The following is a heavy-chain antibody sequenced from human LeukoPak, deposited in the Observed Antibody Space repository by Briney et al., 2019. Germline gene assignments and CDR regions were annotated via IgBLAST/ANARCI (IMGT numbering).Heavy chain of an antibody. D-gene: IGHD6-6*01. Sequence: GGSLRLSCAASKFAFSSYAMSWVRQAPGKGLEWVSAISGGGGNTYYADSVKGRFTISRDNFKNTLYLQMNSLRAEDTAVYYCARGPNSNWSGLDFWGQGTLLTVSS. J-gene: IGHJ4*02. CDR1: KFAFSSYA. CDR3: ARGPNSNWSGLDF. CDR2: ISGGGGNT. V-gene: IGHV3-23*01.